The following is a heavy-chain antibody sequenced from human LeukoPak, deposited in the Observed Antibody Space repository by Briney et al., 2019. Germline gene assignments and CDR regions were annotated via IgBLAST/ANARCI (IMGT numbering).Heavy chain of an antibody. V-gene: IGHV1-2*02. D-gene: IGHD6-6*01. CDR3: ARGTGIAARLFDY. J-gene: IGHJ4*02. CDR2: INPNSGGT. CDR1: GYTFTGYY. Sequence: ASVKVSCKASGYTFTGYYMHWVRQAPGQGLGWMGWINPNSGGTNYAQKFQGRVTMTRDTSISTAYMELSRLRSDDTAVYYCARGTGIAARLFDYWGQGTLVTVSS.